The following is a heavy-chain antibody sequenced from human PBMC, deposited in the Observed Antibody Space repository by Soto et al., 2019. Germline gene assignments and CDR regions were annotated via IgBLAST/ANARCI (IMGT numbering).Heavy chain of an antibody. J-gene: IGHJ6*01. D-gene: IGHD4-17*01. V-gene: IGHV4-59*01. CDR2: IYYSGST. Sequence: WETLSLTCTVSGGSINSYYWNWIRQPPGKGLEWIGYIYYSGSTNYNPSLKSRVAVSVDTSKNQFSLKLRSVTAADTAMYYCAKNDDHGSSYHGMDVWGQGTTVTVSS. CDR1: GGSINSYY. CDR3: AKNDDHGSSYHGMDV.